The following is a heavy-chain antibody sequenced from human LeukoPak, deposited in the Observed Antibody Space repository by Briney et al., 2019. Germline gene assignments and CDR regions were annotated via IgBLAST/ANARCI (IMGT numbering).Heavy chain of an antibody. V-gene: IGHV3-53*01. Sequence: GGSLRLSCAASGFTVSTYYMTWVRQAPGKGLECVSVIYSGGSTYYADSVKGRFTVSRDNSKNTLYLQMNSLRAEDTAMYYCARGIGYCTSTTCLLPFDYWGQETLVTVSS. CDR1: GFTVSTYY. CDR3: ARGIGYCTSTTCLLPFDY. D-gene: IGHD2-2*01. CDR2: IYSGGST. J-gene: IGHJ4*02.